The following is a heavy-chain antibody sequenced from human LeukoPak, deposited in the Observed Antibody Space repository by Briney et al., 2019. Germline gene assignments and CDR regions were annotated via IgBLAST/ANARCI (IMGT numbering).Heavy chain of an antibody. D-gene: IGHD3-10*01. CDR1: GFTFSSYS. Sequence: AGSLRLSCAASGFTFSSYSMNWVRQAPGKGLEWVSYISSSSRSILYADSVKGRFTVSRDNAKNSLYLQMNNLRVEDTAVYYCAREIPSGSYAPDYWGQGTLVTVSS. V-gene: IGHV3-21*05. CDR2: ISSSSRSI. CDR3: AREIPSGSYAPDY. J-gene: IGHJ4*02.